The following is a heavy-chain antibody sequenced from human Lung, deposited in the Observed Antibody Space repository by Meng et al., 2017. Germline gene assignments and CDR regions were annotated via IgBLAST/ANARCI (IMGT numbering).Heavy chain of an antibody. D-gene: IGHD2-15*01. CDR3: ARGRVVVAATPSDY. V-gene: IGHV3-21*01. Sequence: EVQLVESGGGLVKPGGSLRLSCAASGVTFSSYSMNWVRQDPGKGLEWVSSISSSSAYADSVKGRFTISRDNAKNSLYLQMNSLRAEDTAVYYCARGRVVVAATPSDYWGQGTLVTVSS. CDR1: GVTFSSYS. J-gene: IGHJ4*02. CDR2: ISSSSA.